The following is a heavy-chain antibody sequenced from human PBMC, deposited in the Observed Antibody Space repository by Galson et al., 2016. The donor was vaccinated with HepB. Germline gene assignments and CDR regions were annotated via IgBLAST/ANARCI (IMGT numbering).Heavy chain of an antibody. CDR1: TSTFSGSG. Sequence: SLRLSCAASTSTFSGSGMHWVRQAPGKGLEWVAIIWFDGSKIYYGDSVKGRFTISRDNSKKTLYLQMNSLRVEDTAVYYCARVSGGSYYYYAMDAWGQGTTVIVSS. D-gene: IGHD3-10*01. J-gene: IGHJ6*02. V-gene: IGHV3-33*01. CDR2: IWFDGSKI. CDR3: ARVSGGSYYYYAMDA.